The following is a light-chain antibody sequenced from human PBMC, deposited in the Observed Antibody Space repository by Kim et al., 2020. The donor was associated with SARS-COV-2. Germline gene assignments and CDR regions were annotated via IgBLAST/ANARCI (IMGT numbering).Light chain of an antibody. CDR2: GAS. V-gene: IGKV4-1*01. CDR3: LQCYTWT. Sequence: ERAPINCKSSQSVLYNSNNQSYLACYQQKPGQPPKLLIYGASTRESGVPDRCSGSGSGPDFTLTSSSLQAEDVAVYYCLQCYTWTFGRGTKVDIK. CDR1: QSVLYNSNNQSY. J-gene: IGKJ1*01.